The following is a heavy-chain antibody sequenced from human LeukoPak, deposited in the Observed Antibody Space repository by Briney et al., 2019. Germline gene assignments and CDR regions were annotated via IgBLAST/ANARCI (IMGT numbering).Heavy chain of an antibody. V-gene: IGHV3-21*01. Sequence: GGSLRLSCAASGFTFSSYSMNWVRQAPGKGLEWVSSISSSSSYIYYADSVKGRFTISRDNAKNSLYLQMSSLRAEDTAVYYCARALWNLLRDWFDPWGQGTLVTVSS. J-gene: IGHJ5*02. CDR1: GFTFSSYS. D-gene: IGHD1-1*01. CDR2: ISSSSSYI. CDR3: ARALWNLLRDWFDP.